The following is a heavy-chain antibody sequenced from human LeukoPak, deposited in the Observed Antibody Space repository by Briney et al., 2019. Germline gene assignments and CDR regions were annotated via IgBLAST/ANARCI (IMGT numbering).Heavy chain of an antibody. D-gene: IGHD6-13*01. J-gene: IGHJ4*02. V-gene: IGHV3-23*01. CDR2: ISGSGGNT. CDR3: AKYSSSWYYFDY. CDR1: EFTVSSNY. Sequence: PGGSLRLSCAASEFTVSSNYMSWVRQAPGKGLEWVSAISGSGGNTYYADSVKGRFTISRDNSKNTLNLQLNSLRAEDTAIYYCAKYSSSWYYFDYWGQGTLVTVSS.